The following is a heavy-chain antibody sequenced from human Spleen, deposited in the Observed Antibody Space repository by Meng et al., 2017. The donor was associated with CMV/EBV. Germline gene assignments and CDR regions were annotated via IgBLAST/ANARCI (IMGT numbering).Heavy chain of an antibody. CDR2: IYYSGST. V-gene: IGHV4-34*09. Sequence: LRLSCAVYGGSFSTYYWSWIRQPPGKGLEWIGSIYYSGSTYYNPSLKSRVFISVDTSNNQFSLRLSSVTAADTAVYYCARDSADFWSGYTYWGQGTLVTVSS. J-gene: IGHJ4*02. CDR3: ARDSADFWSGYTY. CDR1: GGSFSTYY. D-gene: IGHD3-3*01.